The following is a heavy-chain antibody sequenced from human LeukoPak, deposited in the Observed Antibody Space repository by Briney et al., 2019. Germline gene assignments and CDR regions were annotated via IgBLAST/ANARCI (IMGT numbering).Heavy chain of an antibody. CDR2: ISSSSSYI. D-gene: IGHD3-9*01. Sequence: GGSLRLSCAASGFTFSSYSMNWVRQAPGKGLEWVSSISSSSSYIYYADSVKGRFTISRDNAKNSLYLQMNSLRAEDTAVYYCASTNLRYFDWLAVDYWGEGTLVTVS. CDR3: ASTNLRYFDWLAVDY. CDR1: GFTFSSYS. V-gene: IGHV3-21*01. J-gene: IGHJ4*02.